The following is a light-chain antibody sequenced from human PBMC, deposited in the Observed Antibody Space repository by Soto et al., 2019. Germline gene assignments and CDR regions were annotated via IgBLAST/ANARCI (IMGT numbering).Light chain of an antibody. CDR2: DVS. CDR1: SSDVGAYNF. V-gene: IGLV2-11*01. Sequence: QSALTQPLSVSGSPGQSVTISCTGTSSDVGAYNFVSWYQQYPGKAPKLIIFDVSARPSGVPDRFSGSKSGNTASLTISGLQADDEADYYCCSYAGTYSPVLGGGTKLTVL. CDR3: CSYAGTYSPV. J-gene: IGLJ2*01.